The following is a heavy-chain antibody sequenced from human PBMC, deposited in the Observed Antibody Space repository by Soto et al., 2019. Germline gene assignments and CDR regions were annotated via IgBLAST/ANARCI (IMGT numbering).Heavy chain of an antibody. Sequence: ASVQVSCTASGYPFTSYDINWVRQATGQGLEWMGWMNPNSGNTGYAQKFQGRVTMTRNTSISTAYMELSSLRSEDTAVYYCATRPTEYFDVCGQVTLVTLAS. J-gene: IGHJ4*02. CDR1: GYPFTSYD. CDR3: ATRPTEYFDV. D-gene: IGHD4-17*01. CDR2: MNPNSGNT. V-gene: IGHV1-8*01.